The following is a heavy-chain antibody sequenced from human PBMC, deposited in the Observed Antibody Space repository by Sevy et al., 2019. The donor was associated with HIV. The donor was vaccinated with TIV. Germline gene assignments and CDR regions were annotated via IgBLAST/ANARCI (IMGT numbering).Heavy chain of an antibody. D-gene: IGHD2-2*01. Sequence: GGSLRLSCGGSGFTFSSYWMSWVRQAPGKGLEWVANIKKDGSERYYVDSVKGRFTISRDNAKKSLYLQMNSLRTEDTAVYYCARDCSSSTCLWGLDVWGQVTTVTVSS. CDR3: ARDCSSSTCLWGLDV. CDR1: GFTFSSYW. V-gene: IGHV3-7*03. J-gene: IGHJ6*02. CDR2: IKKDGSER.